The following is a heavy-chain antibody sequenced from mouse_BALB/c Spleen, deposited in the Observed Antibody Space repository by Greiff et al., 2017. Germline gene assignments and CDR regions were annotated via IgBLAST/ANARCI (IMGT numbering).Heavy chain of an antibody. V-gene: IGHV5-17*02. Sequence: EVQLVESGGGLVQPGGSRKLSCAASGFTFSSFGMHWVRQAPEKGLEWVAYISSGSSTIYYADTVKGRFTISRDNPKNTLFLQMTSLRSEDTAMYYCARDTTATLYYFDYWGQGTTLTVSS. CDR1: GFTFSSFG. CDR2: ISSGSSTI. D-gene: IGHD1-2*01. CDR3: ARDTTATLYYFDY. J-gene: IGHJ2*01.